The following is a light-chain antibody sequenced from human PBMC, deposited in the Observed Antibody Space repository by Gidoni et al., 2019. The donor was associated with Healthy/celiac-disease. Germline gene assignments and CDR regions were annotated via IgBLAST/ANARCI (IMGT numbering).Light chain of an antibody. CDR3: QQYNNWPPLT. J-gene: IGKJ4*01. CDR1: QSVSSN. V-gene: IGKV3-15*01. Sequence: EIVMTQSPATLSVSPGERATLSCRASQSVSSNLAWYQQKPGQAPSLLIYGASTRATVIPARFSGSGSGTEFTLTISSLQSEHFAVYCCQQYNNWPPLTFGGGTKVEIK. CDR2: GAS.